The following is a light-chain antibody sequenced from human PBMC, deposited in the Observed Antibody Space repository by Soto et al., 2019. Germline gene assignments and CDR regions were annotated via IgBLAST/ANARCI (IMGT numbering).Light chain of an antibody. V-gene: IGKV3-20*01. CDR3: EQYGSTPLT. CDR2: DAS. J-gene: IGKJ4*01. CDR1: QSVANNY. Sequence: EIVLTQSPGTLSLSPGERATLSCRASQSVANNYLAWYQQKPGQAPRFLIYDASSRATGIPDRFSGSGSGTDFTLNSSRLEPEDFAVYYCEQYGSTPLTLGGGTKVEIK.